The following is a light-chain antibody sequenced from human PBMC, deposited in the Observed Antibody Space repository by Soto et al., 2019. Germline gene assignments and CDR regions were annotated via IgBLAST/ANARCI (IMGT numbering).Light chain of an antibody. CDR3: EAWDDSLYGAV. J-gene: IGLJ2*01. CDR2: NND. CDR1: SSNIGANP. Sequence: QSVLTQPPSASGTPGQRVTISCSGSSSNIGANPINWYQQLPGTAPKLLIYNNDQRPSGVPDRFSASKSATSASLAISGLLSEDEADYYCEAWDDSLYGAVLGGGTKLTVL. V-gene: IGLV1-44*01.